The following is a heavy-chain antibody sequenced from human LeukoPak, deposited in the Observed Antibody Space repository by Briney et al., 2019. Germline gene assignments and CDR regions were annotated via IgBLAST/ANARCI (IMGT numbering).Heavy chain of an antibody. D-gene: IGHD2-15*01. V-gene: IGHV1-8*01. J-gene: IGHJ4*02. CDR1: GYTFTSYD. CDR2: MNPNSGNT. CDR3: ARSDLGYCSGGSCYSHY. Sequence: ASVKVSCKASGYTFTSYDINWVRQATGQGLEWMGWMNPNSGNTGYAQKFQGRVTMTRNTSRSTAYMELSSLRSEDTAVYYCARSDLGYCSGGSCYSHYWGQGTLVTVSS.